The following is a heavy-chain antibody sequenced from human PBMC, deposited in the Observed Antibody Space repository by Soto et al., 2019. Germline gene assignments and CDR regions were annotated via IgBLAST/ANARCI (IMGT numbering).Heavy chain of an antibody. Sequence: QVQLVESGGGVVQPGRSLRLSCAASGFTFSSYGMHWVRQAPGKGLEWVAVISYDGSNKYYADSVKGRFTISRDNSKNTLYLQMNSLRAEDTAMYYCAKDQVWPSWQFSWGQGTLVTVSS. CDR3: AKDQVWPSWQFS. CDR1: GFTFSSYG. CDR2: ISYDGSNK. D-gene: IGHD2-8*01. V-gene: IGHV3-30*18. J-gene: IGHJ4*02.